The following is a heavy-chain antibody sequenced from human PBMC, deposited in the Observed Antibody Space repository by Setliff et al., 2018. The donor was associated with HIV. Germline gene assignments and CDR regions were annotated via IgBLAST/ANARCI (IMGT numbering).Heavy chain of an antibody. Sequence: SETLSLTCAVYGGSFSGFYWNWIRQAPGKGLEWIGEINHSRRTKYNPSLKSRVTISVDTSKNQFSLKLSSVTAADTAFYYCARGFSGDYLFTGCLDVWGKGTTVTVSS. CDR3: ARGFSGDYLFTGCLDV. V-gene: IGHV4-34*01. CDR2: INHSRRT. D-gene: IGHD3-22*01. CDR1: GGSFSGFY. J-gene: IGHJ6*04.